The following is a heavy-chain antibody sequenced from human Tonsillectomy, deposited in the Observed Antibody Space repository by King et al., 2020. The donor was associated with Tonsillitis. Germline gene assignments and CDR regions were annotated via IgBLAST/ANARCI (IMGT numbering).Heavy chain of an antibody. CDR3: ARDSGLSVFDY. D-gene: IGHD5-12*01. V-gene: IGHV3-7*01. J-gene: IGHJ4*02. CDR2: INQDGSEK. CDR1: GFTVSSDW. Sequence: VQLVESGGGLVQPGGSLRLSCAASGFTVSSDWMDWVRQAPGQGLEWVASINQDGSEKYYVDSVKGRFTISRDNAKNSLYLQMNSLKGEDTAVYYCARDSGLSVFDYWGQGTLVTVSS.